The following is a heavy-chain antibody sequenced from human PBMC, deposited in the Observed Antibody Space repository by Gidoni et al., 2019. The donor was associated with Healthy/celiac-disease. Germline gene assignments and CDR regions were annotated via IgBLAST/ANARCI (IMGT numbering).Heavy chain of an antibody. CDR2: INHSGST. J-gene: IGHJ4*02. CDR3: ARGGNYVWGSYRHRPGSKFDY. CDR1: GGSFSGYY. V-gene: IGHV4-34*01. Sequence: QVQLQQWGAGLLKPSETLSLTCAVYGGSFSGYYWSWIRQPPGKGLEWIGEINHSGSTNYNPSLKSRVTISVDTSKNQFSLKLSSVTAADTAVYYCARGGNYVWGSYRHRPGSKFDYWGQGTLVTVSS. D-gene: IGHD3-16*02.